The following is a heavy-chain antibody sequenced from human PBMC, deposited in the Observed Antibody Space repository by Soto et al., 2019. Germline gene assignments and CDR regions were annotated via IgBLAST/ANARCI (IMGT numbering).Heavy chain of an antibody. CDR2: ITGSGGTT. J-gene: IGHJ6*03. CDR1: TFTFSIYC. Sequence: GGSLRLSCAVSTFTFSIYCLTWVRQGPGEGLEWVSGITGSGGTTYYADSVKGRFTISRDNSKNTLYLQMNSLRAEDTALYYCAKSARRGYEYYYYYMDAWGKGTTVTVSS. CDR3: AKSARRGYEYYYYYMDA. D-gene: IGHD5-12*01. V-gene: IGHV3-23*01.